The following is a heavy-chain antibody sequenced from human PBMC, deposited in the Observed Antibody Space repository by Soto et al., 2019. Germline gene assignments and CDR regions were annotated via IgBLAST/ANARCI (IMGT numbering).Heavy chain of an antibody. CDR3: AKSLVDIVATNSLDY. Sequence: GGSLRLSCAASGFTFSSYGMHWVRQAPGKGLEWVAVISYDGSNKYYADSVKGRFTISRDNSKNTLYLQMNSLRAEDTAVYYCAKSLVDIVATNSLDYWGQGTLVTVSS. V-gene: IGHV3-30*18. J-gene: IGHJ4*02. CDR2: ISYDGSNK. D-gene: IGHD5-12*01. CDR1: GFTFSSYG.